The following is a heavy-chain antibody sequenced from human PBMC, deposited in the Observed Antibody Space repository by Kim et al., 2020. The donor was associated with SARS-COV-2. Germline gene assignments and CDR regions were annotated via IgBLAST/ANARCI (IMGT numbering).Heavy chain of an antibody. J-gene: IGHJ6*01. CDR3: STEGGDGYLCYYYGMHD. CDR2: IYSGGST. V-gene: IGHV3-53*04. Sequence: GGSLRLSCAASGFTVSSNYMSWVRQAPGKGLEWVSVIYSGGSTYYSDSVKGRFTTSRHNSTNTLYLQMNSLIAEDTAVYYCSTEGGDGYLCYYYGMHDWG. D-gene: IGHD3-16*01. CDR1: GFTVSSNY.